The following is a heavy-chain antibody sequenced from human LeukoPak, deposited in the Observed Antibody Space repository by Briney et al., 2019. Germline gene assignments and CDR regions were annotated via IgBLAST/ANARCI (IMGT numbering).Heavy chain of an antibody. CDR3: ARDPPPRYCSSTSCKSA. J-gene: IGHJ5*02. D-gene: IGHD2-2*01. CDR1: GGSFSGYY. Sequence: PSETLSLTCAVYGGSFSGYYWSWIRQPPGKGLEWIGEINHSGSTNYDPSLKSRVTISVDTSKNQFSLKLSSVTPADTAVYYCARDPPPRYCSSTSCKSAWGQGTLVTVSS. V-gene: IGHV4-34*01. CDR2: INHSGST.